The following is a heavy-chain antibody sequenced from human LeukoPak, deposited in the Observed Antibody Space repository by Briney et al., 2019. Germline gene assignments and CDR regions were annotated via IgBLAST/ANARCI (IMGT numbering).Heavy chain of an antibody. V-gene: IGHV1-2*02. Sequence: ASVKVSCKASGYTFTGYYMHWVRQAPGQGLEWMGWINPNSGGTNYAQKFQGRVTLTRDTSISTAYMELSRLTSDDTAIYYCARTSTAGTIYYYMDVWGKGTAVTVSS. D-gene: IGHD6-13*01. CDR1: GYTFTGYY. CDR2: INPNSGGT. J-gene: IGHJ6*03. CDR3: ARTSTAGTIYYYMDV.